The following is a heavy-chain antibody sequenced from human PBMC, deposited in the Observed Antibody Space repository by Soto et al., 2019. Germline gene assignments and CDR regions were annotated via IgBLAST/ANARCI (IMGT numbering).Heavy chain of an antibody. CDR1: GFTFSNAW. J-gene: IGHJ4*02. V-gene: IGHV3-15*07. D-gene: IGHD3-22*01. CDR3: TTHYSSGYMVSFDY. CDR2: IKSKTDGGTT. Sequence: PGGSLRLSCAASGFTFSNAWMNWFRQAPGKGLEWVGRIKSKTDGGTTDYAAPVKGRFTISRDDSKNTLYLQMNSLKTEDTAVYYCTTHYSSGYMVSFDYWGQGTLVTVSS.